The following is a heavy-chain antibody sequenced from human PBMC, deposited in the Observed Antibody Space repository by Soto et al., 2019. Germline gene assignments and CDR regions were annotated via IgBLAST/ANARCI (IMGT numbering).Heavy chain of an antibody. CDR3: ARDLYRSSTNYYGSEFDY. J-gene: IGHJ4*02. Sequence: SETLSLTCAVYGGSFSGYYWSWIRQPPGKGLEWIGEINHSGSTNYNPSLKSRVTILVDTSKNQFSLKLSSVTAADTAVYYCARDLYRSSTNYYGSEFDYWGQGILVTVSS. V-gene: IGHV4-34*01. CDR2: INHSGST. CDR1: GGSFSGYY. D-gene: IGHD3-10*01.